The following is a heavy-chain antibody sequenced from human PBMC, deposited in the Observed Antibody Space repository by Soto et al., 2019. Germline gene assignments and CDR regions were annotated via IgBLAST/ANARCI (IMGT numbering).Heavy chain of an antibody. V-gene: IGHV3-33*01. D-gene: IGHD6-13*01. Sequence: QVQVVESGGGVVQPGRSLRLSCAASGFTFSSYGMHWVRQAPGKGLEWVAIIWYDGSKEYYADSVKGRFTISRDNSKNMVYLQMNSLRAEDTAVYYWSRGGLAAAATDYWGQGTLVTVSS. CDR2: IWYDGSKE. CDR1: GFTFSSYG. CDR3: SRGGLAAAATDY. J-gene: IGHJ4*02.